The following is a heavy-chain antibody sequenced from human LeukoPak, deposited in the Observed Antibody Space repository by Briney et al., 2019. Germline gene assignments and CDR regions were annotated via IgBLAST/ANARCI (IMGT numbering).Heavy chain of an antibody. D-gene: IGHD2-2*01. CDR1: GYTFTGYH. CDR2: INPNSGDT. CDR3: ARDYCSSTSCLFDY. Sequence: ASVKVSCRASGYTFTGYHIHWVRQAPGQGLKWMGRINPNSGDTNYAQNFQGRVTMTRDTSINTAYMELSRLRSDDTAVYYCARDYCSSTSCLFDYWGQGTLVTVSS. V-gene: IGHV1-2*06. J-gene: IGHJ4*02.